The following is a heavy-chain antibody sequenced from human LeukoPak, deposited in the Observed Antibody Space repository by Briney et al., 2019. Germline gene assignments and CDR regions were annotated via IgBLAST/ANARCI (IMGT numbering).Heavy chain of an antibody. CDR1: GYTFTSYY. J-gene: IGHJ4*02. CDR3: ARDLTGFGELPYFDY. V-gene: IGHV1-46*01. D-gene: IGHD3-10*01. CDR2: INPSGGST. Sequence: ASVKVSCKASGYTFTSYYMHWVRQAPGQGLEWMGIINPSGGSTSYAQKFQGRVTMTRDTSTSTVYMELSSLRSEDTAVYYCARDLTGFGELPYFDYWGQGTLVTVSS.